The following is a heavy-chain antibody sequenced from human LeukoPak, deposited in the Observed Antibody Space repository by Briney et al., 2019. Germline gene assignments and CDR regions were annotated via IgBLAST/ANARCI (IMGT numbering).Heavy chain of an antibody. Sequence: ASVKVSCKASGGTFSSYAISWVRQAPGQGLEWMGRIIPILGIANYAQKFQGRVTITADKSTSTAYMELSSLRSEDTAVYYCARLGYYDSSGKFDPWGQGTLVTVSS. CDR2: IIPILGIA. CDR3: ARLGYYDSSGKFDP. D-gene: IGHD3-22*01. J-gene: IGHJ5*02. CDR1: GGTFSSYA. V-gene: IGHV1-69*04.